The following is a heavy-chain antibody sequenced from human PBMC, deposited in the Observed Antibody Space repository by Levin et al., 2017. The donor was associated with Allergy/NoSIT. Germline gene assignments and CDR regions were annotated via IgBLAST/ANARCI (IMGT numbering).Heavy chain of an antibody. CDR3: ARLYDTSSWYENRFDP. CDR1: GYNFISYY. J-gene: IGHJ5*02. V-gene: IGHV5-51*01. CDR2: IYPGDSDT. D-gene: IGHD6-13*01. Sequence: GESLKISCKASGYNFISYYIAWVRQMPGKGLEWMGVIYPGDSDTRYSPSFQGQVTISADKSITTAYLQWSSLKASDTAIYYCARLYDTSSWYENRFDPWGKGTLVTVSS.